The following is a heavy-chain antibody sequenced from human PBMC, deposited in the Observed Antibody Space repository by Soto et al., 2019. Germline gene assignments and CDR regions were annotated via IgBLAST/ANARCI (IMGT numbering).Heavy chain of an antibody. Sequence: ASVKVSCKASGYTFTSYYIHWVRQAPGQGLEWMGIIYPRGASTNYAQKFQGRVTMTRDTSTSTVYMELSSLRSEDTAVYYCARSYYDYVWGSYRSAHFDYWGQGTLVTVSS. CDR3: ARSYYDYVWGSYRSAHFDY. J-gene: IGHJ4*02. D-gene: IGHD3-16*02. CDR2: IYPRGAST. V-gene: IGHV1-46*01. CDR1: GYTFTSYY.